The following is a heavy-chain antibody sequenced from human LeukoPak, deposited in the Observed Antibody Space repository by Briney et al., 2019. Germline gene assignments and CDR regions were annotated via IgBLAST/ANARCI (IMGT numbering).Heavy chain of an antibody. Sequence: SETLSLTCTVSGDSISSGDYYWSWIRQPAGKGLEWIGRIYTTGSTNYNPSLKSRLTMSLDTSKNQFSLKLSSVTAADTAVYYCARGLGGRVDYWGQGTMVTVSS. D-gene: IGHD1-26*01. CDR3: ARGLGGRVDY. CDR1: GDSISSGDYY. CDR2: IYTTGST. V-gene: IGHV4-61*02. J-gene: IGHJ4*02.